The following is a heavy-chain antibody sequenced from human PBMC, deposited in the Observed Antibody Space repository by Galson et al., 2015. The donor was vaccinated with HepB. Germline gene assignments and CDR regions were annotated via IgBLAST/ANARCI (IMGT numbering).Heavy chain of an antibody. CDR1: GFTFSSYA. CDR3: AKDFGDGSGFDY. CDR2: ISYDGSNK. Sequence: SLRLSCAASGFTFSSYAMHWVRQAPGKGLEWVAVISYDGSNKYYADSVKGRFTISRDNSKNTLYLQMNSLRAEDTAVYYCAKDFGDGSGFDYWGQGTLVTVSS. D-gene: IGHD3-10*01. V-gene: IGHV3-30-3*01. J-gene: IGHJ4*02.